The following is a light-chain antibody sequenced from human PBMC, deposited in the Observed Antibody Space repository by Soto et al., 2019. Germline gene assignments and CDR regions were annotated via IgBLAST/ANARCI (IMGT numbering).Light chain of an antibody. J-gene: IGLJ2*01. Sequence: LTQPHSVSESPGKTVTISCTGSSGSIASNYVQWYQQRPGSAPTTVIYEDNHRPSGVPDRCSGSIDSSSNSASLTISVLKYEDEADYYCLSYYSSNRGVFGGGTKLTVL. CDR2: EDN. CDR3: LSYYSSNRGV. CDR1: SGSIASNY. V-gene: IGLV6-57*02.